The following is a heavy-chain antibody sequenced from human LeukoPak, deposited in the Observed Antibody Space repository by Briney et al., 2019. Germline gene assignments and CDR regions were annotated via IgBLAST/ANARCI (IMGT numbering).Heavy chain of an antibody. Sequence: PSETLSLTCSVSGGYISSYYWSWIRQPAGKGLEWIGRIYSSGSTNYNPSLKSRVTISLDTSKNQFSLKLSSVTAADTAVYYCARQYSDILTGYHRGELYWYFDLWGRGTLVTVSS. CDR1: GGYISSYY. CDR3: ARQYSDILTGYHRGELYWYFDL. J-gene: IGHJ2*01. CDR2: IYSSGST. D-gene: IGHD3-9*01. V-gene: IGHV4-4*07.